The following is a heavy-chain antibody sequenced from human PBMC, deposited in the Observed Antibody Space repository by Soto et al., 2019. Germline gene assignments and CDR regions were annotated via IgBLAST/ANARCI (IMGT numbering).Heavy chain of an antibody. J-gene: IGHJ6*02. V-gene: IGHV3-7*02. CDR3: AKGQHCSSTSCYFYYYGMDV. CDR1: GFTFSRDG. D-gene: IGHD2-2*01. CDR2: IKPDGSQK. Sequence: GGSLRLSCAASGFTFSRDGMSWVRQAPGKGLEWVANIKPDGSQKWYVDSVKGRLTISRDNAKKSLYLQMNSLRAEDTAVYYCAKGQHCSSTSCYFYYYGMDVWGQGTKVTVSS.